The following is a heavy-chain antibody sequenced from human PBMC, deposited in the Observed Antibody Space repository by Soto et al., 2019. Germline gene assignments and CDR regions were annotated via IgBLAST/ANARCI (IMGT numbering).Heavy chain of an antibody. Sequence: LRLSCAASGFTFSSYSMNWVRQAPGKGLEWVSSISSSSSYIYYADSVKGRFTISRDNAKNSLYLQMNSLRAEDTAVYYCARDYYDFWSGYYDRLPIGYWGQGTLVTVSS. J-gene: IGHJ4*02. CDR1: GFTFSSYS. D-gene: IGHD3-3*01. V-gene: IGHV3-21*01. CDR2: ISSSSSYI. CDR3: ARDYYDFWSGYYDRLPIGY.